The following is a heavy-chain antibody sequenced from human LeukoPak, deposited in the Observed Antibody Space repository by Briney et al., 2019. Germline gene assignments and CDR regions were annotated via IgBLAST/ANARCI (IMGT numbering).Heavy chain of an antibody. Sequence: SVKVSCKASGGTFSSYAISWVRQDPGQGLEWMGGIIPIFGTANYAQKFQGRVTITADESTSTAYMELSSLRSEDTAVYYCARDSVPAVVYGYDPTFDYWGQGTLVTVSS. V-gene: IGHV1-69*13. CDR2: IIPIFGTA. CDR3: ARDSVPAVVYGYDPTFDY. D-gene: IGHD5-12*01. J-gene: IGHJ4*02. CDR1: GGTFSSYA.